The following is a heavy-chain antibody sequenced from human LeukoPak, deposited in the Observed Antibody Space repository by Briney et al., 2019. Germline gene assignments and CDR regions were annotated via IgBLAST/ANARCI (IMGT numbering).Heavy chain of an antibody. CDR2: IKQDGSEK. Sequence: GGSLRLSCAASGFTFSSYWMSWVRQAPGKGQEWVANIKQDGSEKYYVDSVKGRFTISRDNAKNSLYLQMNSLRAEDTAVYYCAIIPDSAAYDYWGQGTLVTVSS. J-gene: IGHJ4*02. D-gene: IGHD6-13*01. CDR1: GFTFSSYW. V-gene: IGHV3-7*01. CDR3: AIIPDSAAYDY.